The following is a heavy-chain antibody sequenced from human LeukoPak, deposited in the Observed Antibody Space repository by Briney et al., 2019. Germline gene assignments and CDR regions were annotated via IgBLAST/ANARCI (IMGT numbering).Heavy chain of an antibody. V-gene: IGHV3-33*01. CDR2: IWYDGSNK. Sequence: GRSLRLSCAASGFTFSSYGMHWVRQAPGKGLEWVAVIWYDGSNKYYADSVKGRFTISRDNSKNTLYLQMNSLRAEDTAAYYCARDGLLWFGELGERGNFDYWGQGTLVTVSS. D-gene: IGHD3-10*01. J-gene: IGHJ4*02. CDR1: GFTFSSYG. CDR3: ARDGLLWFGELGERGNFDY.